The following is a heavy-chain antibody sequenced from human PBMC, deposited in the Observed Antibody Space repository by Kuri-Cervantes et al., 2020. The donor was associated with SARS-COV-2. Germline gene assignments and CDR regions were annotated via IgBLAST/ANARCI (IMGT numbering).Heavy chain of an antibody. CDR3: ARDPMWSRYYYDSSGSYYFDY. CDR1: GYTFTSYG. CDR2: ISAYNGNT. J-gene: IGHJ4*02. Sequence: ASVKVSCKASGYTFTSYGISWVRQAPGQGLEWMGWISAYNGNTNYAQKLQGRVTVTTDTSTSTAYMELRSLRSDDTAVYYCARDPMWSRYYYDSSGSYYFDYWGQGTLVTVSS. V-gene: IGHV1-18*01. D-gene: IGHD3-22*01.